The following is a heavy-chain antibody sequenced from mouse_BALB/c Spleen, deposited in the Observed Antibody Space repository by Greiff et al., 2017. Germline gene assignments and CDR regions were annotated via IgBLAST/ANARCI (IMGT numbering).Heavy chain of an antibody. CDR3: ARDPMGTGSAMDY. CDR2: ISSGGSYT. V-gene: IGHV5-9-4*01. Sequence: VQGVESGGGLVKPGGSLKLSCAASGFTFSSYAMSWVRQSPEKRLEWVAEISSGGSYTYYPDTVTGRFTISRDNAKNTLYLEMSSLRSEDTAMYYCARDPMGTGSAMDYWGQGTSVTVSS. D-gene: IGHD4-1*01. CDR1: GFTFSSYA. J-gene: IGHJ4*01.